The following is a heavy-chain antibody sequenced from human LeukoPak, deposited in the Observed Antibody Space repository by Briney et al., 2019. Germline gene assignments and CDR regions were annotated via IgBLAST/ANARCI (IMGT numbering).Heavy chain of an antibody. Sequence: GGCLRLSCAASAFTFSSYEMNWVRQAPGKWLGWVSYISSSGSTIYYADSVEGRFTISRENAKNSLYLQMNSLRAEDTAVYYCAELGITMIGGVWGKGTTVTISS. V-gene: IGHV3-48*03. CDR3: AELGITMIGGV. CDR1: AFTFSSYE. CDR2: ISSSGSTI. D-gene: IGHD3-10*02. J-gene: IGHJ6*04.